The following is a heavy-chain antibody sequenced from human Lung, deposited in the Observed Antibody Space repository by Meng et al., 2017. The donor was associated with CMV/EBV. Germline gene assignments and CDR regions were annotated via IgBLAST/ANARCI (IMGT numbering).Heavy chain of an antibody. CDR3: ARVVLARPAYANGMDV. CDR2: INWNGGST. D-gene: IGHD6-6*01. Sequence: GEXXKISCAASGFTFYDYAMSWVRQAPGKGLEWVSNINWNGGSTGYADSVKGRLTVSRDNAKNSLYLQMNSLRAEDSALYYCARVVLARPAYANGMDVWGQGNXVNGSS. J-gene: IGHJ6*02. V-gene: IGHV3-20*04. CDR1: GFTFYDYA.